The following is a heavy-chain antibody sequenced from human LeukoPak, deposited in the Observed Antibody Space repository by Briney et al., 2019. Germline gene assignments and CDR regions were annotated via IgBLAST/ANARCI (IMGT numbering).Heavy chain of an antibody. D-gene: IGHD1-26*01. CDR1: GYSISSGYY. CDR3: FFWYSPRIDY. V-gene: IGHV4-38-2*02. CDR2: IYHSGST. Sequence: SETLSLTCTASGYSISSGYYWGWIRPPPGKGLEWIGSIYHSGSTYYNPSLKSRVTISVDTSKNQFSLKLSSVTAADTAVYYCFFWYSPRIDYWGQGTLVTVSS. J-gene: IGHJ4*02.